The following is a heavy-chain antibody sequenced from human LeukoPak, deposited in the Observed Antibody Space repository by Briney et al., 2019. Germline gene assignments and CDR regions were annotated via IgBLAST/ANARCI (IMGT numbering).Heavy chain of an antibody. D-gene: IGHD5-18*01. V-gene: IGHV3-7*01. J-gene: IGHJ4*02. CDR2: MKPDGTEK. CDR3: ARDAGYGYWVVDY. CDR1: GFAFTDAW. Sequence: GGSLRLSCAASGFAFTDAWMTWVRQAPGEGLEWVAHMKPDGTEKYYLDSVKGRFTISRDNAKHSLYLQMNSLRPEDTAVYYCARDAGYGYWVVDYWGQGTLVTVSS.